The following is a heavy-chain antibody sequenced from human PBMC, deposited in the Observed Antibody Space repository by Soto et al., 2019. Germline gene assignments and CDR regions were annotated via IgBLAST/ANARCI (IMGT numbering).Heavy chain of an antibody. J-gene: IGHJ6*02. D-gene: IGHD3-22*01. CDR1: GGTFSSYA. CDR2: IIPMFGTA. CDR3: ASSITMIVVVYGMDV. V-gene: IGHV1-69*13. Sequence: SVKVSFKASGGTFSSYAISWVRQAPGQGLEWMGGIIPMFGTANYAQKFQGRVTITAXXXXXXAXMXLXXXRPGDTAVYYCASSITMIVVVYGMDVWGQGTTVTVS.